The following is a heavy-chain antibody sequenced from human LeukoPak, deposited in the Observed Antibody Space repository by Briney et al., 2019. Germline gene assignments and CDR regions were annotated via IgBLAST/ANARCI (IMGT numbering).Heavy chain of an antibody. V-gene: IGHV5-51*01. CDR2: IYPGDSDT. J-gene: IGHJ4*02. D-gene: IGHD3-22*01. Sequence: GESPKISCKGSGYSFTSYWIGWVRQMPGKGLEWMGIIYPGDSDTRYRPSFQGQVPISADQSLSTAYLQWSSLKASDTAMYYCARAGYYDSSGQYYFDYWGQGALVTVSS. CDR1: GYSFTSYW. CDR3: ARAGYYDSSGQYYFDY.